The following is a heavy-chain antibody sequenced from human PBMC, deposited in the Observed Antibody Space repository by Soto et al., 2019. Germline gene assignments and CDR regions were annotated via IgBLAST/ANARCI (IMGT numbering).Heavy chain of an antibody. CDR2: IFYSGTT. J-gene: IGHJ4*02. V-gene: IGHV4-31*03. Sequence: SETVSLTCTVSGGAISSGGYFWSWIRQPPGKGLEWIGNIFYSGTTYYNPSLKSRVTISVDTSKNQFSLKLSSVTAADTAVYFCARGVLYWGQGTLVAVS. CDR3: ARGVLY. D-gene: IGHD1-1*01. CDR1: GGAISSGGYF.